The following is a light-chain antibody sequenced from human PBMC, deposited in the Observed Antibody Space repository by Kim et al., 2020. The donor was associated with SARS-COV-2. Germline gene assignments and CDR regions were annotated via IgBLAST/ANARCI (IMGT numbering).Light chain of an antibody. CDR1: SSDVGGYNY. J-gene: IGLJ2*01. Sequence: QSALTQPRSVSGSPGQSVTISCTGTSSDVGGYNYVSWYQQHPGKAPKLMIYDVSKRPSRVPDRFSGSKSGNTASLTISGLQAEDEADYYCCSYAGSYTFVVFGGGTQLTVL. CDR2: DVS. CDR3: CSYAGSYTFVV. V-gene: IGLV2-11*01.